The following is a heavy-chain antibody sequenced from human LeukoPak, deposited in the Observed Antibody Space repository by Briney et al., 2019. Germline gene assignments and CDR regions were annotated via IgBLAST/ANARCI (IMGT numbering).Heavy chain of an antibody. CDR1: GYTFTGYY. V-gene: IGHV1-2*02. J-gene: IGHJ6*03. CDR2: INPNSGGT. Sequence: ASVKVSCKASGYTFTGYYMHWVRQAPGQGLEWMGWINPNSGGTNCRVTMTRDTSISTAYMELSRLRSDDTAVYYCARGRILEWLSDTYYYYYMDVWGKGTTVTVSS. CDR3: ARGRILEWLSDTYYYYYMDV. D-gene: IGHD3-3*01.